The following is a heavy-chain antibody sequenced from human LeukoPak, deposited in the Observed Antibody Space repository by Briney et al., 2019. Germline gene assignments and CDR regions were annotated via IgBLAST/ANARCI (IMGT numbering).Heavy chain of an antibody. CDR3: ARDGDDSSGYYFDY. V-gene: IGHV3-30-3*01. Sequence: GGSLRLSCAASGFTFSSYAMHWVRQAPGKGLEWVAVISYDGSNKYYADSVKGRFTISRDNSKNTLYLQMNSLRAEDTAVYYYARDGDDSSGYYFDYWGQGTLVTVSS. CDR2: ISYDGSNK. D-gene: IGHD3-22*01. CDR1: GFTFSSYA. J-gene: IGHJ4*02.